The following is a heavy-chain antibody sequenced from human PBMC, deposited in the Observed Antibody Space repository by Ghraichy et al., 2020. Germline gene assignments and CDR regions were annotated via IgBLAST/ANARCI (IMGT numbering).Heavy chain of an antibody. D-gene: IGHD3-22*01. CDR2: ISSSSSYI. J-gene: IGHJ3*02. CDR1: GFTFSSYS. V-gene: IGHV3-21*01. Sequence: LSLTCAASGFTFSSYSMNWVRQAPGKGLEWVSSISSSSSYIYYADSVKGRFTISRDNAKNSLYLQMNSLRAEDTAVYYCARHSSYYYDSSGYYSGIDAFDIWRQGTMVTVSS. CDR3: ARHSSYYYDSSGYYSGIDAFDI.